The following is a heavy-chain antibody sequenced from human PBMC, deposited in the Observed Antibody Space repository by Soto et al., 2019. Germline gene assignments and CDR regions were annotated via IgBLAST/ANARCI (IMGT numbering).Heavy chain of an antibody. V-gene: IGHV1-69*13. CDR2: IIPIFGTA. CDR3: ARVVRDYYGSGSYPVPCFGYYYYGMDV. Sequence: SVKVSCKASGGTFSSYAISWVRQAPGQGLEWMGGIIPIFGTANYAQKFQGRVTITADESTSTAYMELSSLRSEDTAVYYCARVVRDYYGSGSYPVPCFGYYYYGMDVWGQGTTVTVSS. D-gene: IGHD3-10*01. CDR1: GGTFSSYA. J-gene: IGHJ6*02.